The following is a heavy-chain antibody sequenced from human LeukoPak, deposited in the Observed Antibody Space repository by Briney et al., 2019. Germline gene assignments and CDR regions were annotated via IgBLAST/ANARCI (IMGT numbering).Heavy chain of an antibody. Sequence: SETLSLTCTVSGGSISSGSYYWSWIRQPAGKGLEWIGRIYTSGSTNYNPSLKSRVTISVDTSKNQFSLKLSSVTAADTAVYYCARRGGDMPARGFMDVWGKGTTVTVSS. V-gene: IGHV4-61*02. J-gene: IGHJ6*03. CDR2: IYTSGST. CDR3: ARRGGDMPARGFMDV. D-gene: IGHD3-16*01. CDR1: GGSISSGSYY.